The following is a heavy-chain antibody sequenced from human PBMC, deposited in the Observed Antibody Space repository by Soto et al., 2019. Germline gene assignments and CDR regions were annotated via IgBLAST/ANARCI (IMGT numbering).Heavy chain of an antibody. CDR2: SRKKADNYAT. D-gene: IGHD2-8*01. CDR3: SRDGGVAARDYYGMDV. V-gene: IGHV3-72*01. J-gene: IGHJ6*02. Sequence: DVVLVESGGGLVQPGGALRLSCAASAFTFSSHHMVWVRQAPGKGLEWVGRSRKKADNYATEYAASVEGRFTISRDDSKYSRYLHINSLKTGDTAVYYCSRDGGVAARDYYGMDVWGQGTTVTVSS. CDR1: AFTFSSHH.